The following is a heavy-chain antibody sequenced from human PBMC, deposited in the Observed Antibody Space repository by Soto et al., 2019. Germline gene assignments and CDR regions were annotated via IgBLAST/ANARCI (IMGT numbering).Heavy chain of an antibody. Sequence: ASVKVSCKASGYTFTSYGISWVRQAPGQGLEWMGWISAYNGNTNYAQKLQGRVTMTTDTSTSTAYMELNRLRSEDTAVYYCVRDSPIGSTFSGYDGIDYWGQGTLVTVSS. CDR2: ISAYNGNT. CDR1: GYTFTSYG. V-gene: IGHV1-18*01. CDR3: VRDSPIGSTFSGYDGIDY. J-gene: IGHJ4*02. D-gene: IGHD5-12*01.